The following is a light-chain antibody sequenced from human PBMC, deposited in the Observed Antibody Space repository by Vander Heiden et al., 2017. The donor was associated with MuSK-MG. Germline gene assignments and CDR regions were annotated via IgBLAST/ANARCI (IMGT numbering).Light chain of an antibody. CDR1: ALPKKN. CDR2: EDN. J-gene: IGLJ2*01. Sequence: SYEPTQPPSVSVSPRQTARITCSGDALPKKNAHWYQQKSGQAPVMVIYEDNKRPSGIPERFSGSSSGTMATLTISGAQVEDEADYYCHSTDRSGNHSHVVFGGGTTLTVL. V-gene: IGLV3-10*01. CDR3: HSTDRSGNHSHVV.